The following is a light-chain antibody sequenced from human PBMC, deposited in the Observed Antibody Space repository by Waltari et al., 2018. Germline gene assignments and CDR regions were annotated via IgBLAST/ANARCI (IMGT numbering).Light chain of an antibody. V-gene: IGKV3-15*01. Sequence: EIVLTQSPAMLSVSPGERATLSCRATQSVANNLAWYQQKHGQAPRLLIYGASTRATGIPPRFSGSCSGTEFILTIRSLQSEDSAVYYCQQYDNWPSLTFGGGTKVEIK. CDR3: QQYDNWPSLT. J-gene: IGKJ4*01. CDR1: QSVANN. CDR2: GAS.